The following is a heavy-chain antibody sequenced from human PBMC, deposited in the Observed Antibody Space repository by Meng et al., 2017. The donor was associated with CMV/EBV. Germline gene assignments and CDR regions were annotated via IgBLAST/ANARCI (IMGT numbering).Heavy chain of an antibody. D-gene: IGHD6-6*01. V-gene: IGHV4-61*01. CDR2: IYYSGST. J-gene: IGHJ6*02. CDR1: GGSVSSGSYY. Sequence: SETLSLTCTVSGGSVSSGSYYWSWIRQPPGKGLEWMGYIYYSGSTNYNPSLKSRVTISVDTSKNQFSLKLSSVTAADTAVYYCARGAAARLGYYYYGMDVWGQGTTVTVSS. CDR3: ARGAAARLGYYYYGMDV.